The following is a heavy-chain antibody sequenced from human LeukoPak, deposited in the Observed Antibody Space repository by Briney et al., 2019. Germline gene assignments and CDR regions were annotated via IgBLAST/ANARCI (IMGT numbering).Heavy chain of an antibody. J-gene: IGHJ4*02. CDR3: ARGPDYGDYILDY. V-gene: IGHV1-69*13. CDR2: IIPILGTA. Sequence: SVKVSCKASGGTFSSYAISWVRQAPGQGLEWMGGIIPILGTANYAQKFQGRVTITADESTSTAYMELSSLRSEDTAVYYCARGPDYGDYILDYWGQGTLVTVSS. CDR1: GGTFSSYA. D-gene: IGHD4-17*01.